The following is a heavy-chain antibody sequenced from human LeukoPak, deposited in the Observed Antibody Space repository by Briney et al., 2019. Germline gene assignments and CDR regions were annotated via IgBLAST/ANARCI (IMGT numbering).Heavy chain of an antibody. D-gene: IGHD3-3*01. CDR1: GGSISSSSYY. Sequence: SETLSLTCTVSGGSISSSSYYWGWIRQPPGKGLEWIGSIYYSGSTYYNPSLKSRVTISVDTSKNQFSLKLSSVTAADTAVYYCASARFLEWFLYWGQGTLVTASS. CDR2: IYYSGST. CDR3: ASARFLEWFLY. V-gene: IGHV4-39*01. J-gene: IGHJ4*02.